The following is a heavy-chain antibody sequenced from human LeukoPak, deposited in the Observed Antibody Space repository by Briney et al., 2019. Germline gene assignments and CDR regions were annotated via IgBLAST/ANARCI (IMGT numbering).Heavy chain of an antibody. V-gene: IGHV3-23*01. D-gene: IGHD2-15*01. CDR2: IGGSDDTR. Sequence: PGGSLRLSCAASGFSLRTYAMNWVRQVPGKGLEWVSSIGGSDDTRYYADSVKGRSTISSDFSTNTVSLQMTSLRAEDTAVYFCAKGLVVNDNYFDNWGQGTLVTVSS. CDR3: AKGLVVNDNYFDN. J-gene: IGHJ4*02. CDR1: GFSLRTYA.